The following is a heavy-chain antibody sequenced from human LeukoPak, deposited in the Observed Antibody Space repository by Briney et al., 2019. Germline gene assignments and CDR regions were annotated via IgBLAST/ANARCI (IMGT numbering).Heavy chain of an antibody. CDR2: ISSSSSYI. Sequence: PGGSLRLSCAASGFTFSSYSMSWVRQAPGKGLEWVSSISSSSSYIYYADSVKGRFTISRDNAKNSLYLQMNSLRAEDTAVYYCARDELLWFGESKSLEYWGQGTLVTVSS. CDR3: ARDELLWFGESKSLEY. V-gene: IGHV3-21*01. CDR1: GFTFSSYS. J-gene: IGHJ4*02. D-gene: IGHD3-10*01.